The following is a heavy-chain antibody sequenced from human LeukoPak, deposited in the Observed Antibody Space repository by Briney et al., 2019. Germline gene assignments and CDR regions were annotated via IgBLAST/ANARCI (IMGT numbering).Heavy chain of an antibody. Sequence: TGGSLRLSCAASGFTFSSYGMHWVRQAPGKGLEWVAFIKYDGSNKHNAESVKGRSTISRDNSKNTLYLQMNSLRAEDTAVYYCAKAYTTGLEPWGQGTLVTVSS. CDR2: IKYDGSNK. J-gene: IGHJ5*02. D-gene: IGHD4-17*01. CDR3: AKAYTTGLEP. V-gene: IGHV3-30*02. CDR1: GFTFSSYG.